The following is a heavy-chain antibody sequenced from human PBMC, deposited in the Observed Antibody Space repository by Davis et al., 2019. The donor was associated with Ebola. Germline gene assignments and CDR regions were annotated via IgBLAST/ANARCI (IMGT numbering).Heavy chain of an antibody. CDR2: IYYSGST. Sequence: PSETLSLTCTVSGGSISSGVYYWSWIRQPPGKGLEWIGYIYYSGSTYYNPSLKSRVTISVDTSKNQFSLKLSSVTAADTAVYYCASQYCGGDCYQPYYFDYWGQGTLVTVSS. J-gene: IGHJ4*02. V-gene: IGHV4-30-4*01. CDR3: ASQYCGGDCYQPYYFDY. CDR1: GGSISSGVYY. D-gene: IGHD2-21*02.